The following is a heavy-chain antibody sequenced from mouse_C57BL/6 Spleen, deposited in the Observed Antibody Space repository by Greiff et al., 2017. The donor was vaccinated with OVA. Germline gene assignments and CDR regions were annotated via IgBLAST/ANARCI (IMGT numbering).Heavy chain of an antibody. CDR3: ARFDYGNFWFAY. CDR2: INPNNGGT. V-gene: IGHV1-18*01. Sequence: EVQLQQSGPELVKPGASVKIPCKASGYTFTDYNMDWVKQSHGKSLEWIGDINPNNGGTIYNQKFKGKATLTVDKSSSTAYMELRSLTSEDTAVYYCARFDYGNFWFAYWGQGTLVTVSA. J-gene: IGHJ3*01. CDR1: GYTFTDYN. D-gene: IGHD2-1*01.